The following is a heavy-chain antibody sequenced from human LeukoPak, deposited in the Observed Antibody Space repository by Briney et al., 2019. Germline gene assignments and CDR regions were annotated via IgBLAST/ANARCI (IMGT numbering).Heavy chain of an antibody. J-gene: IGHJ4*02. Sequence: ASVKVSCKASGYTFTSYGISWVRQAPGQGLEWMGWINPNSGGTNYAQKFQGRVTMTRDTSISTAYMELRSLRSDDTAVYYCARERDSSSWYGVDYWGQGTLVTVSS. V-gene: IGHV1-2*02. CDR1: GYTFTSYG. CDR3: ARERDSSSWYGVDY. D-gene: IGHD6-13*01. CDR2: INPNSGGT.